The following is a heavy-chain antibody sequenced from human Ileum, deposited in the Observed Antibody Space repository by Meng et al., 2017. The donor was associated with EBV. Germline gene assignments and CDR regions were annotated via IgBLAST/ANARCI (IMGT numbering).Heavy chain of an antibody. D-gene: IGHD3-10*01. Sequence: QGRLRRWGEGRLKPSEALSLTCAGYGGSFSGYYWSWIRQPPGKGLEWIGEINHSGSTNYNPSLKSRVTISVDTSKNQFSLKLSSVTAADTAVYYCARGNKVSDRGFDYWGQGTLVTVSS. CDR3: ARGNKVSDRGFDY. CDR2: INHSGST. J-gene: IGHJ4*02. V-gene: IGHV4-34*01. CDR1: GGSFSGYY.